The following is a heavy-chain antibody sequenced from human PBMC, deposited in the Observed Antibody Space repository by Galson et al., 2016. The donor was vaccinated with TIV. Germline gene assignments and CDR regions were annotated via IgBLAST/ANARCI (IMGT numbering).Heavy chain of an antibody. CDR2: IIPHVGIA. V-gene: IGHV1-69*10. CDR3: ATFAACGGDCYYFDY. D-gene: IGHD2-21*02. CDR1: GGTFSSNL. Sequence: SVKVSCKASGGTFSSNLINWIRQAPGQGLEWMGGIIPHVGIANYAQRLKGRVTITADKSTNTAYMELSSLRSEDTAMYYCATFAACGGDCYYFDYWGQGTLVTVSS. J-gene: IGHJ4*02.